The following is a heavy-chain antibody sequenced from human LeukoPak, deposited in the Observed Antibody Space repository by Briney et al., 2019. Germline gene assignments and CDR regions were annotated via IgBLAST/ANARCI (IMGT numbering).Heavy chain of an antibody. CDR2: INDNSGGT. Sequence: ASVKVSCKASAYTFTDYYTHWFRQAPGQGLEWMGWINDNSGGTKYAQKFQDRVTLTRDTSISTAYLELSRLTSDDTAVYYCVRDKAAATGLSLDYWGQGTLVTVSS. CDR3: VRDKAAATGLSLDY. D-gene: IGHD6-13*01. J-gene: IGHJ4*02. V-gene: IGHV1-2*02. CDR1: AYTFTDYY.